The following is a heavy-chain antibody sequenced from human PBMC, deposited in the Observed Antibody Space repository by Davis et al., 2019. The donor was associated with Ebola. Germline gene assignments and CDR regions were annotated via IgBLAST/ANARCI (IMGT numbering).Heavy chain of an antibody. J-gene: IGHJ6*02. D-gene: IGHD3-22*01. V-gene: IGHV1-2*04. CDR1: GYTFTGYY. CDR2: INPNSGGT. CDR3: ARADYYDSMYYYYGMYV. Sequence: ASVKVSCKASGYTFTGYYMHWVRQAPGQGLEWMGWINPNSGGTNYAQKFQGWVTMTRDTSISTAYMELSRLRSDDTAVYYCARADYYDSMYYYYGMYVWGQRTTVTVSS.